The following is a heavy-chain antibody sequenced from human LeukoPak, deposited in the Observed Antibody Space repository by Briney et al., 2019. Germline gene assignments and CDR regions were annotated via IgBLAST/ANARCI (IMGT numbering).Heavy chain of an antibody. CDR1: GGSISSSSYY. CDR2: IYYSGST. CDR3: ARQGVDCGGDCYPYLGY. V-gene: IGHV4-39*01. J-gene: IGHJ4*02. D-gene: IGHD2-21*02. Sequence: SETLSLTCTVSGGSISSSSYYWGWIRQPPGKGLEWIGSIYYSGSTYYNPSLKSRVTISVDTSKNQFSLKLSSVTAADTAVYYCARQGVDCGGDCYPYLGYWGQGTLVTVSS.